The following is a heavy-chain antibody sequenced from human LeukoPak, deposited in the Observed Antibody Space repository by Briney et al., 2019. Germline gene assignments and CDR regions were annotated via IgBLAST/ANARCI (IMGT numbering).Heavy chain of an antibody. Sequence: NPSETLSLTCTVSGGSIRGYSWSWIRQSPGKGLEWIGSISYSGSTDYNPSLNNRVTISVDRSKNNFSLRLTSVSAADTAVYYCARYSSSWFLTDYYYYMDIWGKGTTVIVSS. CDR3: ARYSSSWFLTDYYYYMDI. D-gene: IGHD6-13*01. J-gene: IGHJ6*03. CDR1: GGSIRGYS. V-gene: IGHV4-59*08. CDR2: ISYSGST.